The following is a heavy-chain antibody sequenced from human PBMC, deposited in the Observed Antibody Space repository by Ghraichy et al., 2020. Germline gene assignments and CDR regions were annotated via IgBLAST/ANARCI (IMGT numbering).Heavy chain of an antibody. CDR2: IKQDGGEK. V-gene: IGHV3-7*01. Sequence: LSLTCEASGFTFSSYWMNWVRQAPGKGLEWVANIKQDGGEKYYVDSVNGRFTISRDNAKNSVYLQMNSLRAEDTAVYYCAREKQPGGAAAGTGYWGQGTLVTVSS. CDR3: AREKQPGGAAAGTGY. J-gene: IGHJ4*02. D-gene: IGHD6-13*01. CDR1: GFTFSSYW.